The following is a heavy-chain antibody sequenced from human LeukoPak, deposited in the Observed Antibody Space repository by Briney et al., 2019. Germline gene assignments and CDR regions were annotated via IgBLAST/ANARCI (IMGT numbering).Heavy chain of an antibody. CDR3: ARRTRDGYNSY. Sequence: GGSLRLSCAASGFTVSSNYMSWVRQAPGKGLEWVSVIYSGGSTYYADSVKGRFTISRDNAKNSLYLQMNSLRAEDTAVYYCARRTRDGYNSYWGQGTLVTVSS. J-gene: IGHJ4*02. D-gene: IGHD5-24*01. CDR1: GFTVSSNY. CDR2: IYSGGST. V-gene: IGHV3-53*01.